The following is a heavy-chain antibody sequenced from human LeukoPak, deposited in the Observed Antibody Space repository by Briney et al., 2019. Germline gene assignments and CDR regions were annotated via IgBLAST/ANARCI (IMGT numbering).Heavy chain of an antibody. J-gene: IGHJ4*02. CDR1: GFTLSTYS. CDR3: ARRRDFDY. CDR2: ISSSGNTI. D-gene: IGHD6-6*01. Sequence: GGSLRLSCAASGFTLSTYSMKGVRQAPGKGLEWVSYISSSGNTIYYADSVKGRFTIPRDNAKNSLFLQMNSLRAEDTAVYYCARRRDFDYWGQGTLVAVSS. V-gene: IGHV3-48*04.